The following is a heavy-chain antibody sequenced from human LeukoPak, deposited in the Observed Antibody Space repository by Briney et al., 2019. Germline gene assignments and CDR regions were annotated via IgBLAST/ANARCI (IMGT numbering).Heavy chain of an antibody. Sequence: PGGSLRLSCAASGFTFSSYSMNWVRQAPGKGLEWVANIMQDGSEKSYVDSVKGRFTISRDNAKNSLYLQMNILRAEDTAVYYCARVYSSSSGKAFDIWGQGTMVTVSS. D-gene: IGHD6-6*01. CDR1: GFTFSSYS. V-gene: IGHV3-7*01. CDR3: ARVYSSSSGKAFDI. J-gene: IGHJ3*02. CDR2: IMQDGSEK.